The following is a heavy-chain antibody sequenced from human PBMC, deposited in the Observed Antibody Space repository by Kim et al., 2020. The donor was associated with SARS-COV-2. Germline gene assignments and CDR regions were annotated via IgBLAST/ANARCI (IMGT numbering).Heavy chain of an antibody. CDR2: SSK. V-gene: IGHV3-7*01. CDR3: AREGDAFDV. Sequence: SSKYYVSYVKGRCAIARDNAINSLFLQMNSLRAEDSAVYYCAREGDAFDVWGQGTMVTVSS. J-gene: IGHJ3*01.